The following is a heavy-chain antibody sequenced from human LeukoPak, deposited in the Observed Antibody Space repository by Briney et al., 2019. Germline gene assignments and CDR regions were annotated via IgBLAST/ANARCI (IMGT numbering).Heavy chain of an antibody. V-gene: IGHV4-39*07. CDR1: GGSISSSSYY. D-gene: IGHD3/OR15-3a*01. J-gene: IGHJ4*02. Sequence: PSETLSLTCAVSGGSISSSSYYWGWIRQPPGKGLEWIGSIYYSGSTYYNPSLKSRVTISVDTSKNQFSLKLSSVTAADTAVYYCARDPKSGLGFIDYWGQGTLVTVSS. CDR3: ARDPKSGLGFIDY. CDR2: IYYSGST.